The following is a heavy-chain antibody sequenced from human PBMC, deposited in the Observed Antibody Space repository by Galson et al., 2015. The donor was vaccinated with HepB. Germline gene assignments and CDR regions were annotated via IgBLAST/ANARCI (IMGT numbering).Heavy chain of an antibody. CDR1: GFTFSNAW. J-gene: IGHJ4*02. Sequence: SLRLSCAASGFTFSNAWMTWIRQAPGKGLEWVGRIKTNADGGTTDYAAPVRDRFTISRDDSKNQLYLQMNSLKTDDTAVYYCSTHAAGFWWEFPHWGQGILVTVSS. V-gene: IGHV3-15*01. CDR3: STHAAGFWWEFPH. D-gene: IGHD1-26*01. CDR2: IKTNADGGTT.